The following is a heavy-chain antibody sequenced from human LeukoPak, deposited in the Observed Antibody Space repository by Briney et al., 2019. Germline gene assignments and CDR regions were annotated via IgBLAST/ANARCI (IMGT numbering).Heavy chain of an antibody. J-gene: IGHJ5*02. CDR2: IIPILGIA. D-gene: IGHD2-2*01. Sequence: ASVKVSCKASGGTFSSYAISWVRQAPGQGLEWMGRIIPILGIANYAQKFQGRVTITADKSTSTAYMELSSLRSEDTAVYYCARVEEYCSSTSRYDGLDPWGQGTLVTVSP. V-gene: IGHV1-69*04. CDR1: GGTFSSYA. CDR3: ARVEEYCSSTSRYDGLDP.